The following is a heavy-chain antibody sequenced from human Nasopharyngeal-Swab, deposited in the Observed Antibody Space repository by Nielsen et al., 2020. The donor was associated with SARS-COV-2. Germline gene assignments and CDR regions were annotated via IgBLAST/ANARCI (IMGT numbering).Heavy chain of an antibody. Sequence: SVKVSCKASGGTLSDFAISWVRQAPGQGLEWMGVIIPVFPPTNLAQRFQGRVTITADKSTNTVYMELNSLTLEDTAVYYCSTPRSIMFFGVVNEAIVRLDSWGQGTLVTVTS. CDR3: STPRSIMFFGVVNEAIVRLDS. CDR1: GGTLSDFA. D-gene: IGHD3/OR15-3a*01. CDR2: IIPVFPPT. J-gene: IGHJ4*02. V-gene: IGHV1-69*06.